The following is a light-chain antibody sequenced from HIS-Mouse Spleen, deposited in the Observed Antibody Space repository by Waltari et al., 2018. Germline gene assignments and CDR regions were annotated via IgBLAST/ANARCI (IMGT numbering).Light chain of an antibody. Sequence: SYELTQPPSVSVSPGQTARITCSGDALPKKYAYWYQQQSGQAPVLVIYEDSKRTSGIPERCSGSSSGTMATLTISGAQVEDEADYYCYSTDSSGNHRVFGGGTKLTVL. V-gene: IGLV3-10*01. CDR1: ALPKKY. CDR3: YSTDSSGNHRV. CDR2: EDS. J-gene: IGLJ2*01.